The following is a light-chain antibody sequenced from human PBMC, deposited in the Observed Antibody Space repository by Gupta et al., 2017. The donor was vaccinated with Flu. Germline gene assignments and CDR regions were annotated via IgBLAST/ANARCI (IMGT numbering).Light chain of an antibody. CDR2: GAS. Sequence: EIVWTQSPGTRSLSPGERATLSCRASQSVSSSYLAWYQQKPGQAPRLLIYGASSRATGIPDRFSGSGSGTDFTLTISRLEPEDFAVYYCQQYGSSLYTFGQGTKLEIK. CDR1: QSVSSSY. V-gene: IGKV3-20*01. CDR3: QQYGSSLYT. J-gene: IGKJ2*01.